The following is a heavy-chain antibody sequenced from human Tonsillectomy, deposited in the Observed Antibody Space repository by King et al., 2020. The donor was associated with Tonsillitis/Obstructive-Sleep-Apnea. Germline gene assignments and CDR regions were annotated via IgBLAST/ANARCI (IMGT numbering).Heavy chain of an antibody. Sequence: VQLVESGGGVVQPGRSRRLSCVASGVTFRHYAMHWVLQSPGKGLEWAALISYDGSDKYYADSVKGRFTVSRDNSKNTLYLQMNFLRPEDTAVYYCARGEMATISPAFDIWGQGTMLTVSS. D-gene: IGHD5-24*01. CDR3: ARGEMATISPAFDI. CDR2: ISYDGSDK. V-gene: IGHV3-30*04. J-gene: IGHJ3*02. CDR1: GVTFRHYA.